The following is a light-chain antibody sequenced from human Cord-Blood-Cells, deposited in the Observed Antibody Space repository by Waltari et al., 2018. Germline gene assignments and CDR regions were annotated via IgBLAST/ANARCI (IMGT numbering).Light chain of an antibody. Sequence: SYDLTPSPSVSVSQGQTASLTCSGDNLGDKYACCYQQKPGQSPVLVIYQESKWHSGIPERFSGSNSGNTATLTISGTQAMDEADYYCQAWDSSTAFYVFGTGTKVTVL. V-gene: IGLV3-1*01. CDR2: QES. CDR3: QAWDSSTAFYV. CDR1: NLGDKY. J-gene: IGLJ1*01.